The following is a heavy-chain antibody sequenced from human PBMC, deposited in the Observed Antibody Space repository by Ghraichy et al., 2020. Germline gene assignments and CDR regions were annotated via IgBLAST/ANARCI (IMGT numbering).Heavy chain of an antibody. CDR1: GFTFGDYY. V-gene: IGHV3-11*06. J-gene: IGHJ3*02. CDR3: ARDPKKFCSGATCYSSSAFDI. Sequence: LSLSCVASGFTFGDYYMSWIRQAPGKGLEWVSSISGGGSFIIYSDSVKDRFTISRDNTKNSLYLQLTSLRVEDTAVYYCARDPKKFCSGATCYSSSAFDIWGRGTMVTVSS. CDR2: ISGGGSFI. D-gene: IGHD2-15*01.